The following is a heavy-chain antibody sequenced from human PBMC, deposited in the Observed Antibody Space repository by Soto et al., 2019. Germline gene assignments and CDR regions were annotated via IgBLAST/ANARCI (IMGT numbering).Heavy chain of an antibody. D-gene: IGHD2-2*01. CDR1: GGDFSNYA. CDR3: ARSGGLVPAAYNWFDP. V-gene: IGHV1-69*13. Sequence: SVKVSCKASGGDFSNYAISWVRQAPGQGPEWMGGIIPIFRTATYAQKFQGRVTITADDSTRTAYMELSSLRSEDTAVYYCARSGGLVPAAYNWFDPWGQGTLVTVSS. J-gene: IGHJ5*02. CDR2: IIPIFRTA.